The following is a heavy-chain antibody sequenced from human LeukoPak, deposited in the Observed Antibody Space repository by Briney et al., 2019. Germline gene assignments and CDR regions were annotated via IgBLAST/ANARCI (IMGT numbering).Heavy chain of an antibody. J-gene: IGHJ6*02. Sequence: ASVKVSCKASGYTFTSYVISWVRQAPGQGLEWMGCKRAYNGNTNYAQMRQGRVTMTTDTSTSTAYMELRSLRSDDTAVYYCARAPLRYCSRGSCYSFDYYYGMDVWGQGTTVTVSS. CDR3: ARAPLRYCSRGSCYSFDYYYGMDV. CDR2: KRAYNGNT. CDR1: GYTFTSYV. D-gene: IGHD2-15*01. V-gene: IGHV1-18*01.